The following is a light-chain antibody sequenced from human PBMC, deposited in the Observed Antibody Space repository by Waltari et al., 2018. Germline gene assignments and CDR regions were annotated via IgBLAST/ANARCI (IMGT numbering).Light chain of an antibody. CDR3: SSYTNSGTYV. V-gene: IGLV2-14*03. J-gene: IGLJ1*01. CDR2: DVT. Sequence: QSALTQAASVSGSPGQSITISCTGASSDVGGYKSVSWYQQHPGKAPKVVISDVTKGPSGVSSRFSGSKSGNTASLTISGLQAEDEADYYCSSYTNSGTYVFGTGTKVTVL. CDR1: SSDVGGYKS.